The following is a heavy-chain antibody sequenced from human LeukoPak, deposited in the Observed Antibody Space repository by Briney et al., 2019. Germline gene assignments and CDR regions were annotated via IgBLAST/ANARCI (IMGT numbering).Heavy chain of an antibody. CDR3: ARTLRGNWNGGFDY. D-gene: IGHD1-1*01. V-gene: IGHV3-30*04. CDR2: ISYDGSNK. J-gene: IGHJ4*02. Sequence: GGSLRLSCAASGFTFSSYTMHWVRQAPGKGLEGVAVISYDGSNKYYADSVKGRFTISRDNSKNTLYLQMNSLRAEDTAVYYCARTLRGNWNGGFDYWGQGTLVTVSS. CDR1: GFTFSSYT.